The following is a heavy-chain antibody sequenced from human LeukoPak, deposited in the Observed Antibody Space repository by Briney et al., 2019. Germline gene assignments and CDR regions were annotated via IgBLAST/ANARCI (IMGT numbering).Heavy chain of an antibody. CDR2: ISGSGGST. CDR1: GFTFSSYA. J-gene: IGHJ4*02. V-gene: IGHV3-23*01. CDR3: AKERYSSSSLFAVTPFDY. D-gene: IGHD6-13*01. Sequence: GGSLRLSCAASGFTFSSYAMSWVRQAPGKGLEWVSAISGSGGSTYYADSVKGRFTISRDNSKNTVYLQMNSLRAEDTAIFYCAKERYSSSSLFAVTPFDYWGQGTRITVSS.